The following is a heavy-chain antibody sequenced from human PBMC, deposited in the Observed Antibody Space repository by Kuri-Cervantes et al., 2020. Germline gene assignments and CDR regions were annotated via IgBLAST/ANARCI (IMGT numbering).Heavy chain of an antibody. CDR3: ARSTENEYCTNGVCYEGWYYYYMDV. Sequence: SETLSLTCTVSGGSISSYYWSWIRQPAGKGLEWIGRIYTSGSTNYNPSLKSRVTISVDKSKNQFSLKLSSVTAADTAVYYCARSTENEYCTNGVCYEGWYYYYMDVWGKGTTVTVSS. D-gene: IGHD2-8*01. CDR2: IYTSGST. CDR1: GGSISSYY. J-gene: IGHJ6*03. V-gene: IGHV4-4*07.